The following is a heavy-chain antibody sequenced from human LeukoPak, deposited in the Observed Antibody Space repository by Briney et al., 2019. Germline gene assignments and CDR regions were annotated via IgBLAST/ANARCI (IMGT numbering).Heavy chain of an antibody. CDR1: GFTVSSNY. V-gene: IGHV3-53*01. CDR3: ARAPGVRPLFFFDY. CDR2: IYSGGST. D-gene: IGHD2-21*01. Sequence: GGSLRLSCAASGFTVSSNYMSWVRQAPGKGLEWVSVIYSGGSTYYADSVKGRFTISRDNSKNTLYLQMNSLRAEDTAVYYCARAPGVRPLFFFDYWGQGTLVTVSS. J-gene: IGHJ4*02.